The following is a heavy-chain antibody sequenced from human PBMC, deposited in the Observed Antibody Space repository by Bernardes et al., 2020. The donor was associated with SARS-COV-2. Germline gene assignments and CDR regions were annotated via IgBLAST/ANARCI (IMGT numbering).Heavy chain of an antibody. CDR3: AKDRNYYDSSGYSYFDS. CDR1: GFTFSSYA. J-gene: IGHJ4*03. V-gene: IGHV3-23*01. Sequence: GGSLRLSCAASGFTFSSYALSWVRQAPGKGLDWVSAISGSGGSTYYADSVKGRFTISRDNSKKTLYLQMNSLRAEDTAVYYFAKDRNYYDSSGYSYFDSWGQGTMVTGS. D-gene: IGHD3-22*01. CDR2: ISGSGGST.